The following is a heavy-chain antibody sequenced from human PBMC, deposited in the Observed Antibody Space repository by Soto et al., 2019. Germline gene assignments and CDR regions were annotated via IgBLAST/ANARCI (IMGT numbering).Heavy chain of an antibody. CDR1: GGSISSYY. CDR3: ARHYSAYSSSDWFDP. D-gene: IGHD6-6*01. V-gene: IGHV4-59*08. J-gene: IGHJ5*02. Sequence: QVQLQESGPGLVKPSETLSLTCTVSGGSISSYYWTWIRQPPGKGLEWIGYIFYSGSTNYNPSLKSRATISVDTSKNQFSLKLSSVTAADTAVYYCARHYSAYSSSDWFDPWGQGTLVTVSS. CDR2: IFYSGST.